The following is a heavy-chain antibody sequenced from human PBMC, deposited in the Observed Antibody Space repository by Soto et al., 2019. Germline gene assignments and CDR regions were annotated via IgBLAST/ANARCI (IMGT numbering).Heavy chain of an antibody. J-gene: IGHJ6*02. CDR2: INPSGGST. CDR3: AINRGKQWPDYYGMDV. CDR1: GYTFTSYY. D-gene: IGHD6-19*01. V-gene: IGHV1-46*01. Sequence: ASVKVSCKASGYTFTSYYMHWVRQAPGQGLEWMGIINPSGGSTSYAQKFQGRVTMTEDTSTDTAYMELSSLRSEDTAVYYCAINRGKQWPDYYGMDVWGQGTTVTVSS.